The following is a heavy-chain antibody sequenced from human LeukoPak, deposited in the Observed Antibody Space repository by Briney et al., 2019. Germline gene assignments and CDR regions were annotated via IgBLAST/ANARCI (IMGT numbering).Heavy chain of an antibody. CDR1: GGSISSGDYY. J-gene: IGHJ6*02. V-gene: IGHV4-30-4*01. Sequence: SETLSLICTVSGGSISSGDYYWSWIRQPPGKGLEWIGYIYYSGSTYYNPSLKSRVTISVDTSKNQFSLKLSSVTAADTAVYYCARDRRYYGMEVWGQGTTVTVSS. CDR3: ARDRRYYGMEV. CDR2: IYYSGST.